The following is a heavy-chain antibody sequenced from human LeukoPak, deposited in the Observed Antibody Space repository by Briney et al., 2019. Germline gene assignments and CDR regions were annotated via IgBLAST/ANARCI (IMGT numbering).Heavy chain of an antibody. CDR3: ARDPSGYYDSSGYEDY. D-gene: IGHD3-22*01. V-gene: IGHV1-18*01. J-gene: IGHJ4*02. CDR2: ISAYNGNT. Sequence: ASVKVSCKASGYTFTSYGISWVRQAPGQGLEWMGWISAYNGNTNYAQKLQGRVTMTTDTSTSTAYMELRSLRSDDTAVYYCARDPSGYYDSSGYEDYWGQGTLVTVSS. CDR1: GYTFTSYG.